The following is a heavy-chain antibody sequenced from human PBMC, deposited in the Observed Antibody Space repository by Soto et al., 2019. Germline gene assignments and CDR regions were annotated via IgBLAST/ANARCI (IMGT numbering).Heavy chain of an antibody. CDR2: IIPIFGTA. D-gene: IGHD3-10*01. CDR3: ARARGQYYYGSGTLYDYYYYGMDV. CDR1: GGTFSSYA. V-gene: IGHV1-69*01. Sequence: QVQLVQSGAEVKKPGSSVKVSCKASGGTFSSYAISWVRQAPGQGLEWMGGIIPIFGTANYAQKFQGRVTITADESTSTAYMELSSLRSEDTAVYYCARARGQYYYGSGTLYDYYYYGMDVWGQGTTVTVSS. J-gene: IGHJ6*02.